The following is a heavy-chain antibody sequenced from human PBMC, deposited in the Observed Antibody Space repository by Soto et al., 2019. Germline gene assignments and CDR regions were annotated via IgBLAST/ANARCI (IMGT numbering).Heavy chain of an antibody. J-gene: IGHJ4*02. CDR3: VREDMSWTYYFDA. CDR2: KYYSGIS. CDR1: RGSVSSQTHF. V-gene: IGHV4-61*01. Sequence: QVQLQESGPGLLKPSETLTLTCTVTRGSVSSQTHFWTWIRQPPGKGLEWIGYKYYSGISIYNPSLQSRVTISVDTSKNQFSLRLTSVTAADTAVYYCVREDMSWTYYFDAWGQGALVTVSS. D-gene: IGHD2-15*01.